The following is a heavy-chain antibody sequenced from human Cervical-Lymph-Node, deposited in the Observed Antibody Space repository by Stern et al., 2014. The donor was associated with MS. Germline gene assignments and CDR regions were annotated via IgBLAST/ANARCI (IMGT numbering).Heavy chain of an antibody. Sequence: QVQLVQSGAEVKKPGASVKVSCKASGYTFTSYAMHWVRQAPGQRLEWMGWINAGNGNTKYSQKFQGRVTITRDTSASTAYMELSSLRSEDTAVYYCAREKDIVVVPVYYYGMDVWGQGTTVTVSS. V-gene: IGHV1-3*01. CDR2: INAGNGNT. J-gene: IGHJ6*02. CDR1: GYTFTSYA. D-gene: IGHD2-2*01. CDR3: AREKDIVVVPVYYYGMDV.